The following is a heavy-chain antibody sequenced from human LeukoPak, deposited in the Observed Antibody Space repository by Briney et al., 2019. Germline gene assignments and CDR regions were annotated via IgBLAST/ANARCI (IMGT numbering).Heavy chain of an antibody. Sequence: SETLSLTCTVSGGSINSYYWGWIRQPPGKGLEWIGNIYYSGSTNYSPSLKSRVTISVDTSKNQFSLKMSSATAADTAVYYCARVDYGSGSFDYWGQGTLVTVSS. V-gene: IGHV4-59*01. CDR1: GGSINSYY. D-gene: IGHD3-10*01. J-gene: IGHJ4*02. CDR3: ARVDYGSGSFDY. CDR2: IYYSGST.